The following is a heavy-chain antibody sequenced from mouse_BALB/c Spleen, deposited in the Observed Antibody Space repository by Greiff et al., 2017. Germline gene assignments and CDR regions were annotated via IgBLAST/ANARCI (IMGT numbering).Heavy chain of an antibody. Sequence: QVQLKESGAELMKPGASVKISCKATGYTFSSYWIEWVKRRPGHGLEWIGEILPGSGSTNYNEKFKGKATFTADTSSNTAYMQLSSLTSEDSAVYYCARGDGEDAMDYWGQGTSVTVSS. V-gene: IGHV1-9*01. D-gene: IGHD3-3*01. CDR2: ILPGSGST. CDR3: ARGDGEDAMDY. J-gene: IGHJ4*01. CDR1: GYTFSSYW.